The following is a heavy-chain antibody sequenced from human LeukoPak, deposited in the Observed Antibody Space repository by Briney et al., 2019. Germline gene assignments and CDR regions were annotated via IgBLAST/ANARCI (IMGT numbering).Heavy chain of an antibody. D-gene: IGHD3-22*01. CDR3: AKDCYDSSLDY. V-gene: IGHV3-30*18. CDR2: ISYDGSNK. Sequence: GGSLRLSCAASGFSFSTSWMHWVRQAPGKGLEWVAVISYDGSNKYYADSVKGRFTISRDNSKNTLYLQMNSLRAEDTAVYYCAKDCYDSSLDYWGQGTLVTVSS. J-gene: IGHJ4*02. CDR1: GFSFSTSW.